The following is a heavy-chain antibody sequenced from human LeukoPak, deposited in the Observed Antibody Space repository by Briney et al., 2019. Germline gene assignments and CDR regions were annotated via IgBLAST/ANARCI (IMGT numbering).Heavy chain of an antibody. J-gene: IGHJ6*03. CDR1: GGSISSYY. V-gene: IGHV4-59*08. CDR3: ARQEGIAAALGYMDV. D-gene: IGHD6-13*01. Sequence: SETLSLTCTVSGGSISSYYWSWVRQPPSKGLEWIGYFYYSGSTNYNPSLKSRVTISVDTSKNQFSLKLSSVTAADTAVYYCARQEGIAAALGYMDVWGKGTTVTFS. CDR2: FYYSGST.